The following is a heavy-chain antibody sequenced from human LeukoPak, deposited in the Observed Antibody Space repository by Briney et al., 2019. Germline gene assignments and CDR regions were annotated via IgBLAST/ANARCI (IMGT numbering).Heavy chain of an antibody. CDR1: GDFISSGDHY. CDR3: VRGRSTGTIDY. D-gene: IGHD2-2*01. Sequence: SETLSLTCTVSGDFISSGDHYWNWIRQAPGKGLEWIGYIFHSGSTYYNPSLRSRLTVSLDTSKNQFSLKLTSVTAADSAVYYCVRGRSTGTIDYWGQGTLVTVSS. J-gene: IGHJ4*02. CDR2: IFHSGST. V-gene: IGHV4-30-4*01.